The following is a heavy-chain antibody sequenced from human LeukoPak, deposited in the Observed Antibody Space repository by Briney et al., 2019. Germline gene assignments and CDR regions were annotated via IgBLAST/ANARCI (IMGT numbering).Heavy chain of an antibody. J-gene: IGHJ4*02. V-gene: IGHV3-33*01. D-gene: IGHD3-22*01. CDR2: IWYDGSNK. CDR3: ARGGYDSSGYYGPRIDY. Sequence: GRSLRLSCAASGFTFSSYGMHWVRQAPGKGLEWVADIWYDGSNKYYADSVKGRFTISRDNSKNTLYLQMNSLRAEDTAVYYCARGGYDSSGYYGPRIDYWGQGTLVTVSS. CDR1: GFTFSSYG.